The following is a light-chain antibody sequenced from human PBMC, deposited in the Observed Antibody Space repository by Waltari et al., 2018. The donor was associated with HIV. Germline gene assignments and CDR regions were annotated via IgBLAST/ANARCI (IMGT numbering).Light chain of an antibody. CDR3: NAYTSSTTRV. Sequence: QSALTQPASVSGSPGQSLTISCPGTSSDVGGYNYVSWYQQHPGKAPTLLIYEVSSRPSWVSKRFSGSKSGNTASLTISGLQAEDEADYYCNAYTSSTTRVFGTGTKVTVL. CDR2: EVS. CDR1: SSDVGGYNY. J-gene: IGLJ1*01. V-gene: IGLV2-14*01.